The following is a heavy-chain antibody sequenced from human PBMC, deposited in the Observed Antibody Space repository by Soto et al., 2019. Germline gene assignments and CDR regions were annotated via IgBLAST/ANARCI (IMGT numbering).Heavy chain of an antibody. J-gene: IGHJ6*02. CDR3: ARDGSPLWFGELPHEQYYYYGMDV. D-gene: IGHD3-10*01. CDR2: INSDGSST. V-gene: IGHV3-74*01. Sequence: SGGSLRLSCAASGFTFSSYWMHWVRQAPGKGLVWVSRINSDGSSTSYADSVKGRFTISRDNAKNTLYLQMNSLRAEDTAVYYCARDGSPLWFGELPHEQYYYYGMDVWGQGTTVTVSS. CDR1: GFTFSSYW.